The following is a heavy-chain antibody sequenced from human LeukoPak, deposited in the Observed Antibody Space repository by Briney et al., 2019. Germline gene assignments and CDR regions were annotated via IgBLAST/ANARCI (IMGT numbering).Heavy chain of an antibody. V-gene: IGHV3-33*01. CDR2: IWHDGSNK. D-gene: IGHD6-13*01. J-gene: IGHJ4*02. CDR3: ASLGSSWYIIN. Sequence: GGSLRLSCAASGFTFSNYGMHWVRQAPGKGLEWVAIIWHDGSNKYYADSVKGRFTISRDNSKNTLYLQMSSLRAEDTAVYHCASLGSSWYIINWGQGTLVTVSS. CDR1: GFTFSNYG.